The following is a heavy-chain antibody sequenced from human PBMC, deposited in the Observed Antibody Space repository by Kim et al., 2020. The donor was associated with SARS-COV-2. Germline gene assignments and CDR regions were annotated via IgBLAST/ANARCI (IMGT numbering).Heavy chain of an antibody. D-gene: IGHD4-17*01. CDR3: ARVRHDYGDYVFDY. J-gene: IGHJ4*02. V-gene: IGHV3-53*01. Sequence: ADYVKGRFTISKEHAKNTLYLQMNRLRAEDTAVYYCARVRHDYGDYVFDYWGQGTLVTVSS.